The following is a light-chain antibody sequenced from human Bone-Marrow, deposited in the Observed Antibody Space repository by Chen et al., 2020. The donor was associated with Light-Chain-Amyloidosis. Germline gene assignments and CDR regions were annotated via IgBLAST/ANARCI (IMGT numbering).Light chain of an antibody. CDR3: QSYDGNLKIYV. CDR2: TNS. Sequence: QSLLTQPPSVSGAPGQRVTISCTGNRANFGAGLPVHWYQQLPGKAPKLLISTNSDRPSGVPDRFSGSKSGASASLAITGLQADDEGDYYCQSYDGNLKIYVFGTGTKVTVL. CDR1: RANFGAGLP. J-gene: IGLJ1*01. V-gene: IGLV1-40*01.